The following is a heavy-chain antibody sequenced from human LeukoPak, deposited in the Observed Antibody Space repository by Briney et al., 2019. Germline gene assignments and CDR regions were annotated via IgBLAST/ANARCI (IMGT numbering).Heavy chain of an antibody. V-gene: IGHV1-8*01. J-gene: IGHJ5*02. CDR2: MNPNSGNT. CDR3: ARWEQQLSLGYNWFDP. CDR1: GYTFTSYD. D-gene: IGHD6-13*01. Sequence: GASVKVSCKASGYTFTSYDINWVRQATGQGLEWMGWMNPNSGNTGYAQKFQGRVTMTRNTSISTAYMELSSLRSEDTAVYYCARWEQQLSLGYNWFDPWGQGTLVTVSS.